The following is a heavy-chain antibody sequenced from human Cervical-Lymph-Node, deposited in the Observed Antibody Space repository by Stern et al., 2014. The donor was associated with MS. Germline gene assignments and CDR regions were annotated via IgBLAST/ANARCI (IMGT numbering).Heavy chain of an antibody. V-gene: IGHV1-69*08. CDR1: GGTFSSYT. J-gene: IGHJ5*02. CDR2: IIPILGIA. D-gene: IGHD1-7*01. CDR3: ARENNWNYWFDP. Sequence: QVQLVQSGAEVKKPGSSVKVSCKASGGTFSSYTISWVRQAPGQGLEWMGRIIPILGIANYAQKFQGRVTITADKSTSTAYMELSSLRSEDTAVYYCARENNWNYWFDPWGQGTLVTVSS.